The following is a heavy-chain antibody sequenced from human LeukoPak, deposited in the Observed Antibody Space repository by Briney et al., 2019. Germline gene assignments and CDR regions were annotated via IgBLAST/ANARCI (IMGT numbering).Heavy chain of an antibody. J-gene: IGHJ3*02. D-gene: IGHD6-19*01. Sequence: SETLSLTCTVSGGSISSGSYYWSWIRQPAGKGLEWIGHIYTSGSTNYNPSLKSRVTISVDTSKNQFSLKLSSVTAADTAVYYCASRIAVAGNAFDIWGQGTMVTVSS. V-gene: IGHV4-61*09. CDR1: GGSISSGSYY. CDR2: IYTSGST. CDR3: ASRIAVAGNAFDI.